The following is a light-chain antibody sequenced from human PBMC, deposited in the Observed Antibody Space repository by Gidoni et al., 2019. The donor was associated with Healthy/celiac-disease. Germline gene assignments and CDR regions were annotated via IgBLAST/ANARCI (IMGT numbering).Light chain of an antibody. Sequence: DIQMTQSPSSLSASVGDSVPITCRTSQSISRYLNWYQQKPEKAPKLLIYAASSLQSGDPSRFSGSGSGTDFTLTISSPQPEDFATYYCQQSYSTPYTFGHGTKLEIK. CDR3: QQSYSTPYT. CDR2: AAS. CDR1: QSISRY. J-gene: IGKJ2*01. V-gene: IGKV1-39*01.